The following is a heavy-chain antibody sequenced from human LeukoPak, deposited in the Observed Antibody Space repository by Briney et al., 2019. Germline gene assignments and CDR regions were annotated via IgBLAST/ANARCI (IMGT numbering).Heavy chain of an antibody. CDR2: IWYDETNK. Sequence: GGSLRLSCAASGFTFSSYWMTWVRQAPGKGLEWVAVIWYDETNKYYADSVKGRFTISRDNSKNTLYLQMDSLRVEETAVYYCARDWAGGNSGYLDYWGQGTRVTVSS. J-gene: IGHJ4*02. CDR1: GFTFSSYW. CDR3: ARDWAGGNSGYLDY. D-gene: IGHD4-23*01. V-gene: IGHV3-33*08.